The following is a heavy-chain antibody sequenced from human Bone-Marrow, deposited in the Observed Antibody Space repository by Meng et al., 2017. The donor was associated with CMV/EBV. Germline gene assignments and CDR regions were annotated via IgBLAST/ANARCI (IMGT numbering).Heavy chain of an antibody. D-gene: IGHD4-23*01. J-gene: IGHJ4*02. CDR2: IWYDGSNK. CDR3: AKAPPDGGNSLAC. Sequence: GGSLRLSCAASGFTFSNYGMHWVRQAPGKGLEWVAVIWYDGSNKYYADSVKGRFTISRDNSKNTLYLQMNSLRAEDTAVYYCAKAPPDGGNSLACWGQGTLVTVSS. V-gene: IGHV3-33*06. CDR1: GFTFSNYG.